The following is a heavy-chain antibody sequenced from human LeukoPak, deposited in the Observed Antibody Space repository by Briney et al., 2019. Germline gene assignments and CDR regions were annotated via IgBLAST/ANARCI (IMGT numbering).Heavy chain of an antibody. CDR2: ISAYNGNT. Sequence: ASVKVSCKASGGTLSSYGISWVRQAPGQGLEWMGWISAYNGNTNYAQKLQGRVTITTDASTSTAYMELRSLRSDDTAVYYCAREYGSGSFDWFDPWGQGTLVTVSS. J-gene: IGHJ5*02. CDR1: GGTLSSYG. CDR3: AREYGSGSFDWFDP. V-gene: IGHV1-18*01. D-gene: IGHD3-10*01.